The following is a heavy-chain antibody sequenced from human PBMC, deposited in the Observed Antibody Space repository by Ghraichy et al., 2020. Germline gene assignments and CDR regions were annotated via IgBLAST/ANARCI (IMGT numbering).Heavy chain of an antibody. J-gene: IGHJ6*02. CDR1: GYTFTSYG. CDR2: ISAYNGNT. D-gene: IGHD6-19*01. CDR3: ARETSSGWYYYSYYGMDV. V-gene: IGHV1-18*01. Sequence: ASVKVSCKASGYTFTSYGISWVRQAPGQGLEWMGWISAYNGNTNYAQKLQGRVTMTTDTSTSTAYMELRSLRSDDTAVYYCARETSSGWYYYSYYGMDVWGQGTTVTVSS.